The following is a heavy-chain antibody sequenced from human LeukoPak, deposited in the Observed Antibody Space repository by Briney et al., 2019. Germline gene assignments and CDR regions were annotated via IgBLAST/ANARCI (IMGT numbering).Heavy chain of an antibody. CDR3: ARDIPPKRGYASGPEDY. D-gene: IGHD3-3*01. CDR1: GGSISSYY. J-gene: IGHJ4*02. V-gene: IGHV4-59*12. CDR2: IYYSGST. Sequence: SETLSLTCTVSGGSISSYYWSWIRQPPGKGLEWIGYIYYSGSTNYNPSLKSRVTISVDTSKNQFSLKLSSVTAADTAVYYCARDIPPKRGYASGPEDYWGQGTLVTVSS.